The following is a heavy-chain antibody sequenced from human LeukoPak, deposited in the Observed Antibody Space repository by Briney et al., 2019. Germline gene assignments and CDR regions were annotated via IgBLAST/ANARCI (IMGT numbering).Heavy chain of an antibody. CDR1: GGAFSGYY. D-gene: IGHD3-10*01. CDR2: INHSGTT. J-gene: IGHJ4*02. CDR3: ARQSSYLGDY. V-gene: IGHV4-34*01. Sequence: PGGSLRLSCAVYGGAFSGYYWSWIRQSPGKGLEWIGEINHSGTTNYNPSLRSRVTMSVDTPKNQFSLKLSSVTAADTAVYYCARQSSYLGDYWGQGTLVTVSS.